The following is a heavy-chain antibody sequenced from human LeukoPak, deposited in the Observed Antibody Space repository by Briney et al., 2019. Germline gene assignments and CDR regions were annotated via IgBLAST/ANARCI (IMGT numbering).Heavy chain of an antibody. CDR2: ISSSGTNI. CDR3: VRDRCSSTSCHDSPNWFDP. Sequence: PGGSLRLSCAASGFTFSDYYMNWIRQAPGKGLEWISYISSSGTNINYADSVRGRFAISRDNPKKALYLQMNSLRAEDTALYYCVRDRCSSTSCHDSPNWFDPWGQGTLVTVSS. D-gene: IGHD2-2*01. CDR1: GFTFSDYY. V-gene: IGHV3-11*01. J-gene: IGHJ5*02.